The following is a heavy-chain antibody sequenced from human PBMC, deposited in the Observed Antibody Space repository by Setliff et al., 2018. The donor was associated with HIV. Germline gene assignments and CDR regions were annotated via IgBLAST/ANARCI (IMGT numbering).Heavy chain of an antibody. CDR1: GFTFSSYA. Sequence: PGGSLRLSCAASGFTFSSYAMSWVRQAPGKGLEWVSAISGSGGSTYYADSVKGRFTISRDNSKNTPYLQMNSLRAEDTAVYYCAKTGYYYDSSGYSDPQYFQHWGQGTLVTVSS. CDR2: ISGSGGST. V-gene: IGHV3-23*01. D-gene: IGHD3-22*01. J-gene: IGHJ1*01. CDR3: AKTGYYYDSSGYSDPQYFQH.